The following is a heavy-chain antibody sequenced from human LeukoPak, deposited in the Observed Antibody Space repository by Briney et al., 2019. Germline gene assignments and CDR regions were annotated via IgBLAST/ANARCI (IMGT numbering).Heavy chain of an antibody. CDR2: INSDGSSA. D-gene: IGHD4-11*01. J-gene: IGHJ2*01. CDR3: ARGSPTPNSRYFDL. CDR1: EFTFNDYW. Sequence: GGSLRLSCEASEFTFNDYWMHWVRQGPGRGLVWVSRINSDGSSASYADSVKGRFTISRDNAKNTLYLQMNSLRAEDTAVYYCARGSPTPNSRYFDLWGRGTLVTVSS. V-gene: IGHV3-74*01.